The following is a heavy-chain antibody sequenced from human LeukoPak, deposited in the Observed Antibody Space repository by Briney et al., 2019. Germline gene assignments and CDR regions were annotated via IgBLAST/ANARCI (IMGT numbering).Heavy chain of an antibody. J-gene: IGHJ5*01. V-gene: IGHV3-48*03. Sequence: PGGSLRLSCAASGXIFSNFEMNWVRQAPGKGLECVSQISHTGDIKYADSVKGRFTISRDNSKNSQYLQMTSLRAEDTAVYYCARSSGSYRPFDSWGQGILVTVSS. CDR3: ARSSGSYRPFDS. CDR1: GXIFSNFE. CDR2: ISHTGDI. D-gene: IGHD3-22*01.